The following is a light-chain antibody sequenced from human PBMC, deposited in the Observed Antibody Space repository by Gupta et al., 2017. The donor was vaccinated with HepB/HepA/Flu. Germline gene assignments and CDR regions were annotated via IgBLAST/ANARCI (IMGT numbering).Light chain of an antibody. J-gene: IGKJ1*01. CDR3: QQRSKWPRT. Sequence: EIVLTQSPATLALSPGERVTLSCRASQNIRTSLAWYQHKPGLAPRLLIYDVSNRATGVPARFAGTGSWTDFTLAMSSLVPEDFAVHYFQQRSKWPRTFGQGTRVEI. V-gene: IGKV3-11*01. CDR2: DVS. CDR1: QNIRTS.